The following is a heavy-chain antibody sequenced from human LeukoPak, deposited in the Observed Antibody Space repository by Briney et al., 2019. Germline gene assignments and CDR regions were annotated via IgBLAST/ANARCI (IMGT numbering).Heavy chain of an antibody. D-gene: IGHD7-27*01. V-gene: IGHV4-59*08. J-gene: IGHJ3*02. CDR2: IYRSGST. Sequence: PSETLSLTCTVSGDSIGSYYWSWMRQAPGKGLEWIGYIYRSGSTDYNPSLKNRVIMSIDTSINQFSLKMSSVTAADTAVYYCAPRLGDAFDIWGQGTMVTVSS. CDR3: APRLGDAFDI. CDR1: GDSIGSYY.